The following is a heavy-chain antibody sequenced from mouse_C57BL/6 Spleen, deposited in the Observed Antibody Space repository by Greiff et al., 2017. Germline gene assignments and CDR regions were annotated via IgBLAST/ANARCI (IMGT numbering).Heavy chain of an antibody. CDR1: GYTFTSYW. J-gene: IGHJ4*01. Sequence: VQLQQSGTELVKPGASVKLSCKASGYTFTSYWMNWVKQRPGQGLEWIGNINPSYGGTNYNEKFKSKATLTVDKSSSTAYMQLSSLTSADSAVYYCARDHYYAMDYWGQGTSVTVSS. CDR2: INPSYGGT. V-gene: IGHV1-53*01. CDR3: ARDHYYAMDY.